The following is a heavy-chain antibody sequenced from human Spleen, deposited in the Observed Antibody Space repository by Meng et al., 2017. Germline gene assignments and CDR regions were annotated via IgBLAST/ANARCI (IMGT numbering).Heavy chain of an antibody. CDR3: ARDLRRGGNSVGDDY. D-gene: IGHD4-23*01. J-gene: IGHJ4*02. Sequence: SETLSLTCSVSGGSISSGGYYWTWIRQPAGKGLEWIGRIYTSGSTNYNPSLKSRVTISMDTSKNQFSLKLTSVTAADTAVYYCARDLRRGGNSVGDDYWGQGTLVTVSS. CDR1: GGSISSGGYY. V-gene: IGHV4-61*02. CDR2: IYTSGST.